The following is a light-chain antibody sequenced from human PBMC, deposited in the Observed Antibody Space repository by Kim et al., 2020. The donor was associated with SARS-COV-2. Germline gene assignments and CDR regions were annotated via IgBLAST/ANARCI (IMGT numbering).Light chain of an antibody. Sequence: RVTTSCSGSSSNIGSNYVYWYQQLPGTAPKLLIYRNNQRPSGVPDRFSGSKSGTSASLAISGLRSEDKADYYCAAWDDSLSGLCVFGGGTKLTVL. J-gene: IGLJ3*02. CDR1: SSNIGSNY. CDR2: RNN. CDR3: AAWDDSLSGLCV. V-gene: IGLV1-47*01.